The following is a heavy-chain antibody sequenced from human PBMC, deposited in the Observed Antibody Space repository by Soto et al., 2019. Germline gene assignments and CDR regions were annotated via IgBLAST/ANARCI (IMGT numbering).Heavy chain of an antibody. CDR1: GFTFSSYG. J-gene: IGHJ6*02. CDR3: AREGVRRGSVHYYYGMDV. D-gene: IGHD3-10*01. V-gene: IGHV3-33*01. CDR2: IWYDGSNK. Sequence: QVQLVESGGGVVQPGRSLRLSCAASGFTFSSYGMHWVRQAPGKGLEWVAVIWYDGSNKYYADSVKGRFTISRDNSKNTLYLQMNSLRAEDTAVYYCAREGVRRGSVHYYYGMDVWGQGTTVTVSS.